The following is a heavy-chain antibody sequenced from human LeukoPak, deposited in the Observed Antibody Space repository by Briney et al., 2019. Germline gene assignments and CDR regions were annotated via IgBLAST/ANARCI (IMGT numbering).Heavy chain of an antibody. CDR2: ISSNGGST. CDR3: ARGDYDFWSADY. D-gene: IGHD3-3*01. J-gene: IGHJ4*02. V-gene: IGHV3-64*01. Sequence: GGSLRLSCAASGFTFSSYAMHWVRQAPGKGLEYVSAISSNGGSTYYANSVKGRFTNSRDNSKNTLYLQMGSLRAEDMAVYYCARGDYDFWSADYWGQGTLVTVSS. CDR1: GFTFSSYA.